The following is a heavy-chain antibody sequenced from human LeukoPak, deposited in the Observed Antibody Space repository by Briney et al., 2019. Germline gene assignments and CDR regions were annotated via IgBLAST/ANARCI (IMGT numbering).Heavy chain of an antibody. D-gene: IGHD5-18*01. Sequence: ASVKVSCKASGYTFTSYAMHWVRQAPGQRLEWMGWINAGNGNTKYSQKFQGRVTITRDTSATTAYMELSSLKSEDTAVYYCARTTAMVTIFDYWGQGTLVSVSS. J-gene: IGHJ4*02. CDR3: ARTTAMVTIFDY. CDR1: GYTFTSYA. CDR2: INAGNGNT. V-gene: IGHV1-3*01.